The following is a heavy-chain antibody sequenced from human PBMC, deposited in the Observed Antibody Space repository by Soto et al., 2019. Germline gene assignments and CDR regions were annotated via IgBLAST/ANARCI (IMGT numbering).Heavy chain of an antibody. CDR3: AKDRYTYNTAGFDY. V-gene: IGHV3-23*01. J-gene: IGHJ4*02. CDR1: GFTFSNFA. CDR2: ISGSGGDT. D-gene: IGHD3-16*02. Sequence: GGSLRLSCAVSGFTFSNFAMSWVRQAPGKGLEWVSAISGSGGDTWYKDSVEGRFTISRDNSKNTLFLHLSSLRSEDTAIYYCAKDRYTYNTAGFDYWGQGTLVTVSS.